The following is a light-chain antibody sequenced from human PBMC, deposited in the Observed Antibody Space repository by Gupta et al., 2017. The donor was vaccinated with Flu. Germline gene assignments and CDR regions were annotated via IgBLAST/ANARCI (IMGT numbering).Light chain of an antibody. CDR2: EVN. V-gene: IGLV2-8*01. CDR1: SYDIGAYKF. Sequence: QSALTQPPSASGSPGQSVAISCPGTSYDIGAYKFVSWYQQHPGKAPKLVLYEVNKRPSGVPDRFSGARSCNAASLTVSGLQADDEAVYFCSAYAGNQNVLFGGGTKLTV. CDR3: SAYAGNQNVL. J-gene: IGLJ2*01.